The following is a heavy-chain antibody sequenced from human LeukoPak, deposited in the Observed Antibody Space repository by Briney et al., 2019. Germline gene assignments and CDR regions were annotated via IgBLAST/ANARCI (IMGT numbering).Heavy chain of an antibody. V-gene: IGHV1-69*06. Sequence: SVKVSCKASGDTFSNFALSWVRQAPGQGPEWVGRIIPMFGTTNYAQKFQGRVTITADKSTSTAYMELSSLRSEDPAVYYRARNLLGDSPFDYWGQGTLVTVSS. J-gene: IGHJ4*02. CDR1: GDTFSNFA. D-gene: IGHD3-16*01. CDR3: ARNLLGDSPFDY. CDR2: IIPMFGTT.